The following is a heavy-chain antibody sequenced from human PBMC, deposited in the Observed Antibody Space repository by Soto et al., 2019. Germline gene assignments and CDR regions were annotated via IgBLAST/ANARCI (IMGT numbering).Heavy chain of an antibody. Sequence: PGGSLRLSCAASGFTFSTYWMTWVRQAPGKGLEWVANIQPDGNEGYYVDSVRGRFTISRDNAKNSLFLQMNSLRAEDTAVYYCARRTVSSVATRSLDYWGQGTRVTVSS. J-gene: IGHJ4*02. V-gene: IGHV3-7*01. CDR1: GFTFSTYW. CDR3: ARRTVSSVATRSLDY. D-gene: IGHD6-6*01. CDR2: IQPDGNEG.